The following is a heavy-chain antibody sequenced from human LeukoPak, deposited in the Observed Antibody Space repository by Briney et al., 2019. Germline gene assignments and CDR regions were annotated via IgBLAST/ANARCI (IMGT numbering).Heavy chain of an antibody. CDR1: GFTFSSYA. D-gene: IGHD2-8*01. CDR3: ARETEWVDAFDI. V-gene: IGHV3-30-3*01. CDR2: ISYDGSNK. Sequence: GRSLRLSCAVSGFTFSSYAMHWVRQAPGKGLEWVAVISYDGSNKYYADSVKGRFTISRDNSKNTLYLQMNSLRAEDTAVYYCARETEWVDAFDIWGQGTMVTVSS. J-gene: IGHJ3*02.